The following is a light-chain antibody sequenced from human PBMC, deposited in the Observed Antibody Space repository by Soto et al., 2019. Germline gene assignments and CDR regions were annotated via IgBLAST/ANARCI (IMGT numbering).Light chain of an antibody. J-gene: IGLJ2*01. V-gene: IGLV2-14*01. Sequence: QSALTQPASVSGSPGQSITISCTGTSSDIGNYNYVSWYQQHPGKAPKLMIYDVSNRPSGVSNRFSGSKSGNTASLTISGLQAEDEADYYCSSYTSSSTPHVVFGGGTKVTVL. CDR1: SSDIGNYNY. CDR2: DVS. CDR3: SSYTSSSTPHVV.